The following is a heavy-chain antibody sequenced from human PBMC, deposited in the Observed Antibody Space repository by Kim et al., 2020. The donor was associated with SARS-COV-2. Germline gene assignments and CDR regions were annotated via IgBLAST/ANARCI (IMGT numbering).Heavy chain of an antibody. V-gene: IGHV3-30*04. Sequence: GGSLRLSCAASGFTFSSYAMHWVRQAPGRGLEWVAVISYDGSNKYYADSVKGRFTISRDNSKNTLFLQMNSLRAEDTAVYYCAREYFYGSGTYSGPYHYHGMDVWGQGTKVTVSS. J-gene: IGHJ6*02. CDR3: AREYFYGSGTYSGPYHYHGMDV. D-gene: IGHD3-10*01. CDR2: ISYDGSNK. CDR1: GFTFSSYA.